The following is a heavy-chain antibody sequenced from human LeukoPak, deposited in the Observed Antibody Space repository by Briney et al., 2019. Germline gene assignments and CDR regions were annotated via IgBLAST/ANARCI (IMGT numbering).Heavy chain of an antibody. J-gene: IGHJ4*02. CDR2: ISGSGGST. V-gene: IGHV3-23*01. CDR3: AKVTYSYGSYYFDY. CDR1: GFTFSSYA. D-gene: IGHD5-18*01. Sequence: GGSLKLSCAASGFTFSSYAMSWVRQAPGKGLEWVSAISGSGGSTYYADSVKGRFTISRDNSKNTLYLQMNSLRAEDTAVYYCAKVTYSYGSYYFDYWGQGTLVTVSS.